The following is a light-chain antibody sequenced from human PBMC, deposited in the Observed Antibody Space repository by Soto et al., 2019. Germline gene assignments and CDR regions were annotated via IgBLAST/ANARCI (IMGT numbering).Light chain of an antibody. Sequence: EIVLTQSPGTLSLSPGERATLSCRASQSISSSYLAWYQHKPGQAPRLLMYGTSSRATGIPDRFSGSGSGTDFTLTISRLEPEDFAVYYCQQYGDSPRTFGQGTKVEIK. CDR3: QQYGDSPRT. J-gene: IGKJ1*01. CDR2: GTS. CDR1: QSISSSY. V-gene: IGKV3-20*01.